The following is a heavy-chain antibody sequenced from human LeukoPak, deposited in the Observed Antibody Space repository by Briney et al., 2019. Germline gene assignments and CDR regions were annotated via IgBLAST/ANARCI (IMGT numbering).Heavy chain of an antibody. Sequence: GRSLRLSCAASGFTFSSYAMHWVRQAPGKGLEGVAVISYDGSNKYYADSVKGRFTISRDNSKNTLYLQMNSLRAEDTAVYYCAREATYGDYTFDYWGQGTLVTVSS. V-gene: IGHV3-30-3*01. CDR2: ISYDGSNK. CDR1: GFTFSSYA. CDR3: AREATYGDYTFDY. D-gene: IGHD4-17*01. J-gene: IGHJ4*02.